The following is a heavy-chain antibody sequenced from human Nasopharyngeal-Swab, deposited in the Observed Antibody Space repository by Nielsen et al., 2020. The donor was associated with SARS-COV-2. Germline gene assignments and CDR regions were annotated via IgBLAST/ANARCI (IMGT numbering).Heavy chain of an antibody. D-gene: IGHD3-3*01. Sequence: ASVKVSCKASGYTFTSYGISWVRQAPGQGLEWMGWISAYNGNTNYAQKLRGRVTMTTDTSTSTAYMELRSLRSDDTAVYYCARASHRVGSYYDFWSGYYRDYYYYGMDVWGQGTTVTVSS. V-gene: IGHV1-18*01. CDR2: ISAYNGNT. CDR3: ARASHRVGSYYDFWSGYYRDYYYYGMDV. J-gene: IGHJ6*02. CDR1: GYTFTSYG.